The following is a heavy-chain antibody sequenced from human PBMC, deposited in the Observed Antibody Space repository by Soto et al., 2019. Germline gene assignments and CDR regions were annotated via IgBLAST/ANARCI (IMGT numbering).Heavy chain of an antibody. CDR1: GYTFTSYA. J-gene: IGHJ6*02. V-gene: IGHV7-4-1*01. CDR3: ARDARYFDRYYYYGMDV. D-gene: IGHD3-9*01. Sequence: ASVKVSCKASGYTFTSYAMNWVRQAPGQGLEWMGWINTNTGNPTYAQGFTGRFVFSLDTSVSTAYLQICSLKAEDTAVYYCARDARYFDRYYYYGMDVWGQGTTVTVSS. CDR2: INTNTGNP.